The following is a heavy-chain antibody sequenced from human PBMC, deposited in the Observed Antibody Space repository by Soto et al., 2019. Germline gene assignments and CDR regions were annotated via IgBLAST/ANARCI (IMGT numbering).Heavy chain of an antibody. CDR1: GYTFTSYA. J-gene: IGHJ6*02. V-gene: IGHV7-4-1*01. CDR3: ARDARYFDRYYYYGMDV. D-gene: IGHD3-9*01. Sequence: ASVKVSCKASGYTFTSYAMNWVRQAPGQGLEWMGWINTNTGNPTYAQGFTGRFVFSLDTSVSTAYLQICSLKAEDTAVYYCARDARYFDRYYYYGMDVWGQGTTVTVSS. CDR2: INTNTGNP.